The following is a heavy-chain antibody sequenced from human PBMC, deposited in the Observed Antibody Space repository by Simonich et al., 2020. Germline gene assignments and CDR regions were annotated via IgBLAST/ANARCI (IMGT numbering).Heavy chain of an antibody. CDR1: GFTFSSYW. CDR2: RKQDGGEK. CDR3: ARDREVYGSGSYYNY. J-gene: IGHJ4*02. D-gene: IGHD3-10*01. V-gene: IGHV3-7*01. Sequence: EVQLVESGGGLVQPGGSLRLSCAASGFTFSSYWMSWVRQAPGKGLEWVAKRKQDGGEKYYVDSVKGRFTISRDNAKNSLYLQMNSLRAEDTAVYYCARDREVYGSGSYYNYWGQGTLVTVSS.